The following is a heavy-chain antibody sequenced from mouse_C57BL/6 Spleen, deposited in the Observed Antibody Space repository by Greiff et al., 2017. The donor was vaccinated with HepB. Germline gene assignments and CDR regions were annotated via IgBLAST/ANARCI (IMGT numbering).Heavy chain of an antibody. V-gene: IGHV1-64*01. D-gene: IGHD2-1*01. CDR1: GYTFTSYW. Sequence: VQLQQSGAELVKPGASVKLSCKASGYTFTSYWMHWVKQRPGQGLEWIGMIHPNSGSTNYNEKFKSKATLTVDKSSSTAYMQLSSLTSEDSAVYYCAPSYGNPFAYWGQGTLVTVSA. CDR3: APSYGNPFAY. CDR2: IHPNSGST. J-gene: IGHJ3*01.